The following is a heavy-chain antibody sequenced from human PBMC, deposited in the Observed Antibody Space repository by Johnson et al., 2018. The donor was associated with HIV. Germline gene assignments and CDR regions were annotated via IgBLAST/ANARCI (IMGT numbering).Heavy chain of an antibody. D-gene: IGHD1-1*01. Sequence: QVQLVESGGGLIQPGGSLRLSCAASGFTVSSNYMSWVRQAPGKGLEWVAFIRYDGSNTYYADSVKGRFTISRDNDRNTMFLQMNSLRAEDVAVYYCARSGPNWAFDIWGQGTMVTVSS. CDR2: IRYDGSNT. CDR1: GFTVSSNY. V-gene: IGHV3-33*08. CDR3: ARSGPNWAFDI. J-gene: IGHJ3*02.